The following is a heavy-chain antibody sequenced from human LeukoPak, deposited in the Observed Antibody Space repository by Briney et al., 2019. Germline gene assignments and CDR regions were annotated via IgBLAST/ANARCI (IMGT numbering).Heavy chain of an antibody. J-gene: IGHJ4*02. CDR3: TKDQGPDCAPLGSATHVY. CDR1: GLTFSSSA. V-gene: IGHV3-23*01. CDR2: ITGTGLDT. Sequence: GGSLRLPCAASGLTFSSSALSWVRQAPGKGLQWVSSITGTGLDTHYADSVKGRFTVSRDNSKNTMYLQMDSLRAEDTAIYYCTKDQGPDCAPLGSATHVYWGQGALVSVSS. D-gene: IGHD2-21*02.